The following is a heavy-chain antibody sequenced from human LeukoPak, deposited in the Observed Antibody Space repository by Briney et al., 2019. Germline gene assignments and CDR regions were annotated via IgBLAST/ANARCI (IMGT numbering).Heavy chain of an antibody. Sequence: SQTLSLTCTVSGGSIGSGGYSWSWIRQHPGKGLEWIGYIYYSGNTYYSPSLKSRVTISLDTSKNQFSLGLSSVTAADTAVYYCARVVVPAAVDYFDYWGQGTLVTVSS. J-gene: IGHJ4*02. CDR2: IYYSGNT. D-gene: IGHD2-2*01. CDR3: ARVVVPAAVDYFDY. CDR1: GGSIGSGGYS. V-gene: IGHV4-31*03.